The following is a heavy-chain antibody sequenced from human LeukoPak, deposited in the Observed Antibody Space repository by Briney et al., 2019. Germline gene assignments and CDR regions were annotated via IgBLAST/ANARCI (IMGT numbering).Heavy chain of an antibody. Sequence: SETLSLTCTVSGGSISSYYWSWLRQPPGKGLEWIGSIYHSGSTYYNPSLKSRVTISVDTSKNQFSLKLSSVTAADTAVYYCARSLNRETTLDYWGQGTLVTVSS. J-gene: IGHJ4*02. D-gene: IGHD4-17*01. V-gene: IGHV4-59*08. CDR3: ARSLNRETTLDY. CDR2: IYHSGST. CDR1: GGSISSYY.